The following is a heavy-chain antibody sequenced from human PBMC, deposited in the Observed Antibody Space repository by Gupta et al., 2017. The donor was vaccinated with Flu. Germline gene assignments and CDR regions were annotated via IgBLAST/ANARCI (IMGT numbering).Heavy chain of an antibody. CDR3: ARGHWDY. V-gene: IGHV3-48*03. J-gene: IGHJ4*02. Sequence: EVQLVESGGGLVQPGGSLRLSCASSGFTFSTYEINWFRRAPGKGLEWVSFISSSSSVYYADSVKGRFTISRDNAKNSLYLQMNSLRAEDTAVYYCARGHWDYWGQGTLVTVSS. CDR2: ISSSSSV. CDR1: GFTFSTYE.